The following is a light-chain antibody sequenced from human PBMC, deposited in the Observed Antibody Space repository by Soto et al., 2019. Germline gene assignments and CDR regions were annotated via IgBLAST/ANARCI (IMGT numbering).Light chain of an antibody. CDR2: DAS. V-gene: IGKV1-5*01. Sequence: DVQMTQSPSTLSASVGDRVTITCRASQTISSSLAWYQQKPGKAPNLXIYDASNLQSGVPSRFSGSGSGTQFTLTISSLQPDDFATSYCQQYNSYSPMFGQGTKVDIK. CDR3: QQYNSYSPM. CDR1: QTISSS. J-gene: IGKJ1*01.